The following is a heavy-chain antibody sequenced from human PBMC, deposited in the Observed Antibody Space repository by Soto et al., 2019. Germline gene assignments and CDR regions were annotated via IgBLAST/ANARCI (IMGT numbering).Heavy chain of an antibody. CDR1: GFTCSSYG. V-gene: IGHV3-30*18. CDR2: MSYDGSNK. CDR3: AKDPGYGDYLGYFDY. Sequence: QVQLVESGGGVVQPGRSLRLSCAASGFTCSSYGMHWVRQAPGKGLEWVAVMSYDGSNKYYAESVKGRFTISRDNSKNTLYLHMNSLRAEDTAVYYGAKDPGYGDYLGYFDYWGQGTLDTFSS. J-gene: IGHJ4*02. D-gene: IGHD4-17*01.